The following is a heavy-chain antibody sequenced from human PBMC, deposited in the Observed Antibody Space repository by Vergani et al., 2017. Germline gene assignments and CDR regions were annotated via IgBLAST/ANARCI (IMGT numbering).Heavy chain of an antibody. D-gene: IGHD2-21*02. CDR1: GFTFSNFG. V-gene: IGHV3-30*02. Sequence: QVQLVESAGGVVQPGGSLRLSCAASGFTFSNFGMHRIRQAPGKGLEWLAYIGKDGINTRYRDAVRGLFTASRYNSKDIRYLQMDSLRREDTALYYCPKYLRDSTDGLPDSWGPGTLVIVAS. CDR2: IGKDGINT. J-gene: IGHJ4*02. CDR3: PKYLRDSTDGLPDS.